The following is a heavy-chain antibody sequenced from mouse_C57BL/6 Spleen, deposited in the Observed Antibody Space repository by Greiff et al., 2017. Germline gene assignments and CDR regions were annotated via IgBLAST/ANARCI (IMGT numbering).Heavy chain of an antibody. D-gene: IGHD1-1*01. Sequence: EVQRVESGEGLVKPGGSLKLSCAASGFTFSSYAMSWVRQTPEKRLEWVAYISSGGDYIYYADTVKGRFTISRDNARNTLYLQMSSLKSEDTAMYYYTRDDYYGSSWYFDVWGTGTTVTVSS. CDR3: TRDDYYGSSWYFDV. J-gene: IGHJ1*03. CDR1: GFTFSSYA. V-gene: IGHV5-9-1*02. CDR2: ISSGGDYI.